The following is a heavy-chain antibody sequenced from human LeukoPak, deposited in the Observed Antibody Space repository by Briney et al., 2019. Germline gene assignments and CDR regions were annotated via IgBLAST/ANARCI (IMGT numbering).Heavy chain of an antibody. Sequence: ASVKVSFKASGYTFTSYYMHWVRQAPGQGLEWMGIINPSGGSTSYAQKFQDSVTMTRDTSTSTVYMELSSLRSEDTAVYYCARAETTVSHFDYWGQGTLVTVSS. V-gene: IGHV1-46*01. CDR2: INPSGGST. CDR1: GYTFTSYY. D-gene: IGHD4-17*01. CDR3: ARAETTVSHFDY. J-gene: IGHJ4*02.